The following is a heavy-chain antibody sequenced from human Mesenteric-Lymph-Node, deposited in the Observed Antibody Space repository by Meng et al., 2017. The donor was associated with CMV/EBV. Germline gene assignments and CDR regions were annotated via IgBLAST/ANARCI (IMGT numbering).Heavy chain of an antibody. V-gene: IGHV3-20*04. CDR3: ARDEADIVAVAATGAMDV. J-gene: IGHJ6*02. D-gene: IGHD2-15*01. Sequence: GESLKISCETSGFTFDDYSMSWVRQAPGKGLEWVAGINWNGGSTAYADSVKGRFTISRDNAKNSLYLQMTSLRAEDTALYYCARDEADIVAVAATGAMDVWGQGTTVTVS. CDR1: GFTFDDYS. CDR2: INWNGGST.